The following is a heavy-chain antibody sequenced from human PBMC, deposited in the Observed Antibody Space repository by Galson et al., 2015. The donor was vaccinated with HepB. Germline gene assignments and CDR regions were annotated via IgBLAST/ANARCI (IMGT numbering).Heavy chain of an antibody. CDR2: ISAYNGNT. CDR1: GYTFTSYG. CDR3: AREFEDYYGSGSSDWFDP. D-gene: IGHD3-10*01. Sequence: SVKVSCKASGYTFTSYGISWVRQAPGQGLEWMGWISAYNGNTNYAQKLQGRVTMTTDTSTSTAYMELRSLRSDDTAVYYCAREFEDYYGSGSSDWFDPWGQGTLVTVSS. J-gene: IGHJ5*02. V-gene: IGHV1-18*04.